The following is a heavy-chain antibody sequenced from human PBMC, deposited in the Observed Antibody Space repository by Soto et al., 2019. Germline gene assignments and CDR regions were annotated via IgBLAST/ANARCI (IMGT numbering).Heavy chain of an antibody. CDR3: ATLPRLDGMDV. J-gene: IGHJ6*02. D-gene: IGHD6-25*01. V-gene: IGHV4-38-2*01. CDR2: IFHTGST. CDR1: VYSIISGHS. Sequence: SWTLSLTCAVSVYSIISGHSCCWIRQPPGKGLEWSGSIFHTGSTYYNPSLKSRVTLSVDTSKNQFSLKLSSVTAADTAVYFCATLPRLDGMDVWGQGTTVTVSS.